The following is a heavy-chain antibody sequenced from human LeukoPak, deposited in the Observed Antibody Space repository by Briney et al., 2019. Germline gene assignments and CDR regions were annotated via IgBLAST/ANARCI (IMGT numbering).Heavy chain of an antibody. CDR2: IGSSSSYI. V-gene: IGHV3-21*01. CDR3: AKVGATKTPDYLDY. Sequence: GGSLRLSCAASGFTFSSYSMNWVRQAPGKGLEWVSSIGSSSSYIYYADSVKGRFTISRDNAKNSLYLQMNSLRAEDTAVYYCAKVGATKTPDYLDYWGQGTLVTVSS. CDR1: GFTFSSYS. J-gene: IGHJ4*02. D-gene: IGHD1-26*01.